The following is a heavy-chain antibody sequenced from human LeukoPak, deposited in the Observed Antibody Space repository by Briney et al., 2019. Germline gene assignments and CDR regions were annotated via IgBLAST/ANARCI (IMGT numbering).Heavy chain of an antibody. D-gene: IGHD7-27*01. CDR1: GYTFTGYF. V-gene: IGHV1-2*02. CDR2: VDPNSGDT. CDR3: ARASPNWGYWHFDL. Sequence: ASVKVSCKASGYTFTGYFIHWVRQAPGQGLEWMGWVDPNSGDTRYEQKFQGRVTMTRDTSITTAYVELSRLRSDDTAVYYCARASPNWGYWHFDLWGRGTLVAVSS. J-gene: IGHJ2*01.